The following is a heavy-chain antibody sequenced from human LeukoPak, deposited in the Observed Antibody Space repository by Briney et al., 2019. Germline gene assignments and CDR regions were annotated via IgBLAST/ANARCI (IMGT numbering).Heavy chain of an antibody. Sequence: GASVTVSCKASGYTFTSYGISWVRQAPGQGLEWMGGIIPIFGTANYAQKFQGRVTITADESTSTAYMELSSLRSEDTAVYYCARTSSLVGAHYEYYFDYWGQGTLVTVSS. CDR3: ARTSSLVGAHYEYYFDY. CDR2: IIPIFGTA. V-gene: IGHV1-69*13. D-gene: IGHD1-26*01. J-gene: IGHJ4*02. CDR1: GYTFTSYG.